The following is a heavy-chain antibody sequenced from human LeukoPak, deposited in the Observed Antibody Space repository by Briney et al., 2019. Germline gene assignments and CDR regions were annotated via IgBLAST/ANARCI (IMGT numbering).Heavy chain of an antibody. V-gene: IGHV1-69*13. CDR1: GGTFSSYA. D-gene: IGHD6-13*01. Sequence: SVKVSCKASGGTFSSYAISWVRQAPGQGLEWMGGIIPIFGTANYAQKFQGRVTITADESTSTAYMELSSLRSEDTAVYYCARAYSSRRDYYYYMDVWGKGTTVTVSS. J-gene: IGHJ6*03. CDR3: ARAYSSRRDYYYYMDV. CDR2: IIPIFGTA.